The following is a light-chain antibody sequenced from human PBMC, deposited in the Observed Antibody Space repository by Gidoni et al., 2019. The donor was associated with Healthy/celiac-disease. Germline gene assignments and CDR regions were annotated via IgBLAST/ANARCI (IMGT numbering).Light chain of an antibody. J-gene: IGLJ2*01. CDR1: SSNIGSNT. V-gene: IGLV1-44*01. Sequence: SLLTQPPSASGLPGQRVTISCSGSSSNIGSNTVHWYQQLPGTAPKLLIYSNNQRPSGVPDRFSGAKSGTSASLAISGLQSEDEADYYCAAWDDSLNGVVFGGGTKLTVL. CDR2: SNN. CDR3: AAWDDSLNGVV.